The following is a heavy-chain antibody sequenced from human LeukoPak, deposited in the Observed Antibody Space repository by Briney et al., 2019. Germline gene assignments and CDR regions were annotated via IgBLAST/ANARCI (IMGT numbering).Heavy chain of an antibody. CDR3: ARDRLKYCSGGSCYYDY. CDR2: ISSSSSTI. Sequence: GGSLRLSCAASGFTFSSYSMNWVRQAPGKGLEWVSYISSSSSTIYYADSVKGRFTISRDNAKNSLYLQMNSLRAEDTAVYYCARDRLKYCSGGSCYYDYWGQGTLVTVSS. J-gene: IGHJ4*02. D-gene: IGHD2-15*01. V-gene: IGHV3-48*01. CDR1: GFTFSSYS.